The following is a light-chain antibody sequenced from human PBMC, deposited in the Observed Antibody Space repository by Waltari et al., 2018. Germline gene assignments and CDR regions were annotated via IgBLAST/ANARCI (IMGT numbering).Light chain of an antibody. V-gene: IGKV1-5*03. Sequence: DIQMTQSPSTLSASVGDTVIISCRASQSITTSLAWYQQKPGKAPDVLIYGASNLESGVPSRFSGSGSWTEFTLTISSLQPDDFATYYCQQYKSYKTFGQGTRVEIK. J-gene: IGKJ1*01. CDR2: GAS. CDR3: QQYKSYKT. CDR1: QSITTS.